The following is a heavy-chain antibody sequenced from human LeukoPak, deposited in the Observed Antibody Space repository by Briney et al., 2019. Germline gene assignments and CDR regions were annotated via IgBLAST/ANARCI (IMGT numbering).Heavy chain of an antibody. Sequence: KPSETLSLTCTVSGGSISSSSYYWGWIRQPPGKGLEWIGSIYYSGSTYYNPSLKSRVTISVDTSKNQFSLKLSSVTAADTAVYYCASRVYYDFWSGYYHFDYWGQGTLVTVSS. CDR1: GGSISSSSYY. CDR3: ASRVYYDFWSGYYHFDY. V-gene: IGHV4-39*01. D-gene: IGHD3-3*01. CDR2: IYYSGST. J-gene: IGHJ4*02.